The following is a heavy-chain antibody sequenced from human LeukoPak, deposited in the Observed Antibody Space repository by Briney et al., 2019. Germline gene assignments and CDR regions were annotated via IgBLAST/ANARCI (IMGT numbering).Heavy chain of an antibody. CDR3: ARQTYSYDSSGYYYVVFDY. CDR1: GFTFSDYY. V-gene: IGHV4-30-4*08. J-gene: IGHJ4*02. Sequence: LRLSCAASGFTFSDYYMSWIRQPPGKGLEWTGHISYSGNTYYNPSLKSRVTISVDTSKNQFSLKLNSVTAADTAVYYCARQTYSYDSSGYYYVVFDYWGQGTLVTVSS. CDR2: ISYSGNT. D-gene: IGHD3-22*01.